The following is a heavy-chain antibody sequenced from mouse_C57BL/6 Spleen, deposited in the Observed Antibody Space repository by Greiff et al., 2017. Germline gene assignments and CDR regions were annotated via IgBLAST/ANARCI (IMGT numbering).Heavy chain of an antibody. CDR3: ARKGLLYYAMDY. V-gene: IGHV2-2*01. Sequence: VKLMESGPGLAQPSQSLSITCTVSGFSLTSYGVHWVRQSPGKGLEWLGVIWSGGSTDYNAAFISRLSISKDNSKSQVFFKMNSLQADDTAIYYCARKGLLYYAMDYWGQGTSVTVSS. D-gene: IGHD2-3*01. CDR1: GFSLTSYG. J-gene: IGHJ4*01. CDR2: IWSGGST.